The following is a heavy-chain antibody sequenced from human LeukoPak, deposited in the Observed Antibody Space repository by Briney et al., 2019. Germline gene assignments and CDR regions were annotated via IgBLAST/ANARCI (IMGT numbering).Heavy chain of an antibody. Sequence: GGSLRLSCAVSGGTFSAYWMAWVRQSPGKGLEWVAEINEDGSVKYYVDSMEGRFTISRDNAKNSLYLQMNSLGAEDTAVYYCAKVPRDSDCYWGQGTLVTVSS. CDR2: INEDGSVK. CDR3: AKVPRDSDCY. J-gene: IGHJ4*02. D-gene: IGHD2-21*02. V-gene: IGHV3-7*01. CDR1: GGTFSAYW.